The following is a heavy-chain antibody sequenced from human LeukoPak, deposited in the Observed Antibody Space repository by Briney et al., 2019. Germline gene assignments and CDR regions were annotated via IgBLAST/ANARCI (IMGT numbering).Heavy chain of an antibody. D-gene: IGHD3-22*01. CDR1: GFTFRSYS. Sequence: GGSLRLSCAVSGFTFRSYSMNWVRQAPGKGLEWVSVIYSGGSTYYADSVKGRFTISRDNSKNTLYLQMNSLRAEDTAVYYCARSYYYDSSGYYFNFQHWGQGTLVTVSS. CDR2: IYSGGST. J-gene: IGHJ1*01. CDR3: ARSYYYDSSGYYFNFQH. V-gene: IGHV3-66*01.